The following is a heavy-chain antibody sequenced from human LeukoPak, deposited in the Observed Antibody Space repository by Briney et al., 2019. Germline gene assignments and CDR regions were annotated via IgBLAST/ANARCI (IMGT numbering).Heavy chain of an antibody. CDR2: ISAYNGNT. D-gene: IGHD2/OR15-2a*01. CDR3: ARCKDSPDWFDP. J-gene: IGHJ5*02. V-gene: IGHV1-18*01. CDR1: GYSFTSYW. Sequence: GASVKVSCNASGYSFTSYWISWGRVAPGQGLEWMGWISAYNGNTNYAQKLQGRVTMTTDTSTSTAYMELRSLRSDDTAVYYCARCKDSPDWFDPWGQGTLVTVSS.